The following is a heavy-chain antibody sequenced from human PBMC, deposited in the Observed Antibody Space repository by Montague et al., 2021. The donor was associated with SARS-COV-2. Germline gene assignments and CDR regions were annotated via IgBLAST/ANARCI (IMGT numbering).Heavy chain of an antibody. CDR2: TYYRSKWYN. J-gene: IGHJ4*02. V-gene: IGHV6-1*01. D-gene: IGHD2-15*01. Sequence: CAISGDSVSINRAAWNWIMQSPGRGLEWLGRTYYRSKWYNDYAVSLEXRITINPDTSKNQFSLQLKSVTPEDTAVYYCSRGYCGGGSCYAFDYWGQGTLVTVSS. CDR3: SRGYCGGGSCYAFDY. CDR1: GDSVSINRAA.